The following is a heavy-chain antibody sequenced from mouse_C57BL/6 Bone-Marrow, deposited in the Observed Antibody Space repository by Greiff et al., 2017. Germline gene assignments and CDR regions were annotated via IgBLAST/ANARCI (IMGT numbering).Heavy chain of an antibody. V-gene: IGHV3-6*01. Sequence: EVQLQESGPGLVKPSQSLSLTCSVTGYSITSGYYWNWIRQFPGNKLEWMGYISYDGSNNYNPSLKNRISITRDTSKNQFFLKLNSVTTEDTATYYCARGYYGRSWGQGTTLTVSS. CDR2: ISYDGSN. CDR1: GYSITSGYY. J-gene: IGHJ2*01. CDR3: ARGYYGRS. D-gene: IGHD1-1*01.